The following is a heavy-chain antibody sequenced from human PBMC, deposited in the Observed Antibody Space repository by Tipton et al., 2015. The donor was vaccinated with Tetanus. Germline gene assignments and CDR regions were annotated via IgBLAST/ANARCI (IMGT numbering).Heavy chain of an antibody. CDR3: ARANYDFPKKGPFDS. V-gene: IGHV4-61*01. CDR2: ISYSGST. CDR1: GGSVRGGSYY. D-gene: IGHD3-3*01. J-gene: IGHJ4*02. Sequence: TLSLTYTVSGGSVRGGSYYWNWIRQPPGKGLEWLAYISYSGSTNSNYSLKSRITISRDPSKNQFSLKLASVTAADTAVYYCARANYDFPKKGPFDSWGQGTLVIVSS.